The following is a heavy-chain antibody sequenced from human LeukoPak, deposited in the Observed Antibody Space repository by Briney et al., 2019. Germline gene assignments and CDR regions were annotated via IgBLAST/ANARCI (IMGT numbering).Heavy chain of an antibody. CDR3: AKTLREFYDWLLPDY. CDR1: GFTFSSYG. Sequence: GRSLRLSCAASGFTFSSYGMHWVCQAPGKGLEWVAVISYDGSNKYYADSVKGRFTISRDNSKNTLYLQMNSLRAEDTAVYYCAKTLREFYDWLLPDYWGQGTLVTVSS. V-gene: IGHV3-30*18. J-gene: IGHJ4*02. D-gene: IGHD3-9*01. CDR2: ISYDGSNK.